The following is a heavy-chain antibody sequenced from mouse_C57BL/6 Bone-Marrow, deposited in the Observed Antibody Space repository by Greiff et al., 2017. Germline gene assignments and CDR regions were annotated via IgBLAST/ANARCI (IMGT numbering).Heavy chain of an antibody. D-gene: IGHD2-5*01. Sequence: QVTLKVSGPGILQSSQTLSLTCSFSGFSLSTSGMGVSWIRQPSGKGLEWLAHIYWDDDKRYNPSLKSRLTISKDTSRNQVFLKITSVDTADTATYYCARLYSNYVAWFAYWGQGTLVTVSA. J-gene: IGHJ3*01. V-gene: IGHV8-12*01. CDR2: IYWDDDK. CDR3: ARLYSNYVAWFAY. CDR1: GFSLSTSGMG.